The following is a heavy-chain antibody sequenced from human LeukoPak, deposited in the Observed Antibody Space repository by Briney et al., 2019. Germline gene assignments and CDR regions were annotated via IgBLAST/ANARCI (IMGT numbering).Heavy chain of an antibody. CDR3: AGSNSGSYCYYFYY. D-gene: IGHD1-26*01. CDR1: GGSLSSYY. J-gene: IGHJ4*02. CDR2: IYYSGST. V-gene: IGHV4-59*01. Sequence: SETLSLTCTVSGGSLSSYYWSWIRQPPAKGLEWIGYIYYSGSTNYNPSLKSRVTISVDTSKNQFSLKLSSVTAADTAVYYLAGSNSGSYCYYFYYGGQGNVATVTP.